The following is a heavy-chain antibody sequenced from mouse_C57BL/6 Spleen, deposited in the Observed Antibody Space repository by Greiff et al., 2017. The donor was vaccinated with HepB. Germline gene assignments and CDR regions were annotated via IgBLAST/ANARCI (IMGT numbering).Heavy chain of an antibody. CDR3: AKIFYDYDPYYAMDY. Sequence: QVQLQQSGPGLVQPSQSLSITCTVSGFSLTSYGVHWVRQSPGKGLEWLGVIWRGGSTDYNAAFMSRLSITKDNSKSQVFFKMNSLQADDTAIYYCAKIFYDYDPYYAMDYWGQGTSVTVSS. CDR1: GFSLTSYG. D-gene: IGHD2-4*01. V-gene: IGHV2-5*01. J-gene: IGHJ4*01. CDR2: IWRGGST.